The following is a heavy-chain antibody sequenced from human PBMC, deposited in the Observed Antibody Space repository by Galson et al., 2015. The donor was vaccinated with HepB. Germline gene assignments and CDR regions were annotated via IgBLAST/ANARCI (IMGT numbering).Heavy chain of an antibody. D-gene: IGHD3-22*01. CDR1: GFTFSDYG. CDR2: IWYDGSNK. CDR3: ARSPYYDTSGCFDY. V-gene: IGHV3-33*01. Sequence: SLRLSCAASGFTFSDYGMHWVRQAPGKGLEWVAVIWYDGSNKFYADSVKGRFTISRDNSKNTLYLQMNSLRAEDTAVYYCARSPYYDTSGCFDYWGQGTLVTVSS. J-gene: IGHJ4*02.